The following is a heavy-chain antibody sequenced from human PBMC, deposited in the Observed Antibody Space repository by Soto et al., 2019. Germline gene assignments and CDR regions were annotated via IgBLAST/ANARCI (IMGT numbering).Heavy chain of an antibody. CDR1: GITFSNYA. CDR3: ARGPAYCGGDCYSRGGVRFDY. D-gene: IGHD2-21*02. Sequence: GGSLRLSCAASGITFSNYAMHWVRQAPGKGLEWVAVISYDGNNKYYADSVKGRFTISRDNSKNTLYLQLNSLRAEDTAVYYCARGPAYCGGDCYSRGGVRFDYWGQGTLVTVSS. CDR2: ISYDGNNK. J-gene: IGHJ4*02. V-gene: IGHV3-30-3*01.